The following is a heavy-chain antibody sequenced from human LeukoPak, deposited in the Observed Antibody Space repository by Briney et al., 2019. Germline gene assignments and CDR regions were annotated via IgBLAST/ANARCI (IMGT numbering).Heavy chain of an antibody. CDR2: ITPMFGTA. J-gene: IGHJ6*02. CDR3: ARDKMAVADNYYYYYGMDV. V-gene: IGHV1-69*01. CDR1: GGSFSSYA. D-gene: IGHD6-19*01. Sequence: GSSVKVTCKASGGSFSSYAISWVRQAPGQGLEWMGGITPMFGTANYAQKFQGRVTITADESTSTAYMELSSLRSEDTAVYYCARDKMAVADNYYYYYGMDVWGQGTTVTVSS.